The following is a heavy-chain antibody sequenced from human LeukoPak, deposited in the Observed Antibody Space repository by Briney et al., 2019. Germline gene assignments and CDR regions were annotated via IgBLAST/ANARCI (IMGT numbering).Heavy chain of an antibody. D-gene: IGHD1-26*01. V-gene: IGHV4-59*01. J-gene: IGHJ4*02. CDR1: GVSISTYY. CDR2: FSYSGST. Sequence: PSETLSLTCSVSGVSISTYYWIWIRQPPAKGLEWMGFFSYSGSTNYNPSLKSRVTMSVDTSKNQFSLKLNSVTAADTAVYYCARMYSGTSYYFDYWGQGTLVTVSS. CDR3: ARMYSGTSYYFDY.